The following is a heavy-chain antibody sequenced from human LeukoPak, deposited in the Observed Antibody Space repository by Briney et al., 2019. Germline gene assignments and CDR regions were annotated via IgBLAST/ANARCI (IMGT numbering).Heavy chain of an antibody. V-gene: IGHV4-39*07. CDR2: IYYSGST. D-gene: IGHD3-10*01. CDR3: ARAGSTMVRGATFDP. Sequence: MSSETLSLTCTVSGGSISSSSYYWGWIRQPPGKGLEWIGSIYYSGSTYYNPSLKSRVTISVDTSKNQFSLKLSSVTAADTAVYYCARAGSTMVRGATFDPWGQGTLVTVSS. J-gene: IGHJ5*02. CDR1: GGSISSSSYY.